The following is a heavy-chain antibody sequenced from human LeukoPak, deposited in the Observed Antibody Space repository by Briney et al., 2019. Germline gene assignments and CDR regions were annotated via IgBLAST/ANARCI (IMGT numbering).Heavy chain of an antibody. CDR3: ARDLSSDWRNPYYFDY. J-gene: IGHJ4*02. D-gene: IGHD3-22*01. CDR2: ISVYNGNT. Sequence: APVKVSCKASGYTFTGYYMHWVRQAPGQGLEWMGWISVYNGNTNYAQKLQGRVTMTTDTSTSTAYMELRSLRSDDTAVYYCARDLSSDWRNPYYFDYWGQGTLVTVSS. CDR1: GYTFTGYY. V-gene: IGHV1-18*04.